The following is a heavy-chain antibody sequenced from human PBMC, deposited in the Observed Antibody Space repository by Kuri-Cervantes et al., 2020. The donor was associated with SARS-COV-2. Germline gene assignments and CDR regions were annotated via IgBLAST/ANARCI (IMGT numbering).Heavy chain of an antibody. Sequence: SETLSLTCSVSGDSISSSAYYWGWIRQPPGKGLEWIGNIYYSGSTHYNPSLKSRVTISVDTSKNQFSLKLSPVTAADTAVYYCARPGGFLDVWGKGTTVTVSS. J-gene: IGHJ6*04. V-gene: IGHV4-39*07. CDR1: GDSISSSAYY. CDR2: IYYSGST. D-gene: IGHD4-23*01. CDR3: ARPGGFLDV.